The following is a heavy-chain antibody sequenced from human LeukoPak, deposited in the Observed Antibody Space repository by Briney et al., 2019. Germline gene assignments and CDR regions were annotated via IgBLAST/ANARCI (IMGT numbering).Heavy chain of an antibody. V-gene: IGHV3-7*03. D-gene: IGHD6-19*01. Sequence: PGGSLRLSCEGSAFIFSGHWMNWVRQTPGKGLEWVASIKEDGSERQYVDSVKGRFSISRDNTKGSLFLQLNSLRAEDTAVYYCAKSLFQWLVIGMDVWGQGTTVTVSS. CDR1: AFIFSGHW. CDR2: IKEDGSER. J-gene: IGHJ6*02. CDR3: AKSLFQWLVIGMDV.